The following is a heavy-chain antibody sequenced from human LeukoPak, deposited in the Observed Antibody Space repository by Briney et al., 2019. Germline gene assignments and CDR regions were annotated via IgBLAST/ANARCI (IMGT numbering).Heavy chain of an antibody. D-gene: IGHD6-13*01. CDR3: ARVGIAAAGTADYYNYYGMDV. J-gene: IGHJ6*02. V-gene: IGHV1-18*01. CDR1: GYTFTSYG. CDR2: ISAYNGNT. Sequence: ASVKVSCKASGYTFTSYGISWVRQAPGQGLEWMGWISAYNGNTNYAQKPQGRVTMTTDTSTSTAYMELRSLRSDDTAVYYCARVGIAAAGTADYYNYYGMDVWGQGTTVTVSS.